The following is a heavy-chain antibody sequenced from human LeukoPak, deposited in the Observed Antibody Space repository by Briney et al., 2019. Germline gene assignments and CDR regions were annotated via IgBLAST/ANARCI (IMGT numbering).Heavy chain of an antibody. D-gene: IGHD3-3*01. Sequence: GGSLRLSWAASGFTFSSYWMSWVRQAPGKGLEWVATIKQDGSQKYYVASVKGRLTISRDNAKNSLYLQMNSLRAEDTAVYYCARAGRFFFHAEDGIRDAFDYWGQGILVTVSS. J-gene: IGHJ4*02. V-gene: IGHV3-7*04. CDR1: GFTFSSYW. CDR3: ARAGRFFFHAEDGIRDAFDY. CDR2: IKQDGSQK.